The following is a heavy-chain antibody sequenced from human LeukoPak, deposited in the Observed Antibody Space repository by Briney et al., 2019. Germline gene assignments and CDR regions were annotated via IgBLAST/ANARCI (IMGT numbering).Heavy chain of an antibody. J-gene: IGHJ5*02. V-gene: IGHV4-4*02. Sequence: SGTLSLTCAVSGGSISSSNWWSWVRQPPGKGLEWIGEIYHSGSTNYNPSPKSRVTISVDKSKNQFSLKLSSVTAADTAVYYCAREPAIQQAIAWSNPWGQGPLVPV. CDR2: IYHSGST. CDR3: AREPAIQQAIAWSNP. D-gene: IGHD1-1*01. CDR1: GGSISSSNW.